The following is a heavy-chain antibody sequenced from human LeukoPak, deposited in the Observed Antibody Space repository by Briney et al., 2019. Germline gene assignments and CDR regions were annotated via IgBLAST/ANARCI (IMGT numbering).Heavy chain of an antibody. CDR2: ISGSGGST. CDR1: GFIFRTYG. V-gene: IGHV3-23*01. CDR3: ARAKYYGSGSFYFDY. Sequence: GGPLRLSFEASGFIFRTYGIKWVRQAPGKGLEWVSPISGSGGSTYYADSVKGRFTISRDNSKNTLYLQMNSLRAEDTAVYYCARAKYYGSGSFYFDYWGQGSLVSVSS. D-gene: IGHD3-10*01. J-gene: IGHJ4*02.